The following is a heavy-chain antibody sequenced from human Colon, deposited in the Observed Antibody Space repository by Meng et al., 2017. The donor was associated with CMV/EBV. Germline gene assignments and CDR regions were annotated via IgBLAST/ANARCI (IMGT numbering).Heavy chain of an antibody. J-gene: IGHJ4*02. Sequence: GESLKISCAASGFIFSDHWMTWVRQAPGKGLEWMGWINPNGGGTDYAQTFQGRVTMTRDTSINTAYMDLSWLKSDDTAVYYCARGSQSQRPWRLLDYWGQGTLVTVSS. D-gene: IGHD5-12*01. CDR1: GFIFSDHW. CDR2: INPNGGGT. V-gene: IGHV1-2*02. CDR3: ARGSQSQRPWRLLDY.